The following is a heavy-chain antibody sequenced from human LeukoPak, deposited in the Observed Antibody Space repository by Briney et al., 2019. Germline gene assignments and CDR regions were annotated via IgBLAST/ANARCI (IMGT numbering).Heavy chain of an antibody. J-gene: IGHJ4*02. D-gene: IGHD4-17*01. CDR2: TYYSGST. CDR1: GGSISSYY. V-gene: IGHV4-59*01. Sequence: SETLSLTCTVSGGSISSYYWSWIRQPPGKGLEWIGYTYYSGSTNYNPSLKSRVTISVDTSKNQFSLKLSSVTAADTAVYYCAREKPDYGDGILDWGQGTLVTVSS. CDR3: AREKPDYGDGILD.